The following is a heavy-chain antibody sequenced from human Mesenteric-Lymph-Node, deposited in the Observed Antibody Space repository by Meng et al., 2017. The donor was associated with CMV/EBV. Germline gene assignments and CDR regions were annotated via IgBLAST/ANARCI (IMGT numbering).Heavy chain of an antibody. CDR3: ANTLWPGSSSSPVDY. CDR2: ISSGAST. CDR1: GFTFSSYA. J-gene: IGHJ4*02. D-gene: IGHD6-6*01. V-gene: IGHV3-23*01. Sequence: GGSLRLSCAASGFTFSSYAMRWVRQAPGKGLEWVSSISSGASTCNEDSVKGRFSISRDNSKNTLYLQMNSLRAEDTAVYDCANTLWPGSSSSPVDYWGQGTLVTVSS.